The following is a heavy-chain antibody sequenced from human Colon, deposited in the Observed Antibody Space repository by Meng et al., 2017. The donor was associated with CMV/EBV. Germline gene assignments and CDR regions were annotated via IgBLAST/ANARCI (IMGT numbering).Heavy chain of an antibody. J-gene: IGHJ2*01. V-gene: IGHV4-59*02. CDR3: ARDSSGFEGWFDI. D-gene: IGHD3-22*01. Sequence: LRLSCTVSGASVSSYYWSWIRQPPGKGLEWIGYMYHTGRTSYNPSLKSRVTMSMDTSKNQFSLNLNSVTAADTAVYYCARDSSGFEGWFDIWGRGTLVTVSS. CDR1: GASVSSYY. CDR2: MYHTGRT.